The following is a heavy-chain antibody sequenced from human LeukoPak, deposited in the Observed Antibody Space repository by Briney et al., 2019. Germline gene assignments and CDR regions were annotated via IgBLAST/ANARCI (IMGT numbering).Heavy chain of an antibody. CDR2: ISSSSSYI. V-gene: IGHV3-21*06. CDR3: ARSVDTAMRDDY. J-gene: IGHJ4*02. CDR1: GFTFSSYS. Sequence: GGSLRLSCAASGFTFSSYSMNWVRQAPGKGLEWVSSISSSSSYIYYADSVKGRFTISRDNAKSSLYLQMNSLRAEDTAVYYCARSVDTAMRDDYWGQGTLVTVSS. D-gene: IGHD5-18*01.